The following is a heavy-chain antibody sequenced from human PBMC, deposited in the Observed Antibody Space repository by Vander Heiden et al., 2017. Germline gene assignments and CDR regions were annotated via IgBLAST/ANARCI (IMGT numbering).Heavy chain of an antibody. V-gene: IGHV3-7*01. Sequence: EVQLVESGGGYVQPGGYLRLSCAAYGFTSRDASMSRVRQAPGKGLEWVANIKKDGSEKYYVDSVKGRFTISRDNAKNSLFLQMNSLRAEDTAVYFCAKCYLWFGELSVWGQGTTVTVSS. CDR2: IKKDGSEK. CDR3: AKCYLWFGELSV. D-gene: IGHD3-10*01. CDR1: GFTSRDAS. J-gene: IGHJ6*02.